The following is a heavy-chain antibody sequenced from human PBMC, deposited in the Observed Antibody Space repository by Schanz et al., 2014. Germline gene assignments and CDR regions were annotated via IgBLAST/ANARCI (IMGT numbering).Heavy chain of an antibody. V-gene: IGHV4-4*07. CDR3: VRVKGEHSGHDYIVY. Sequence: QVPLQESGPGLVKPSETLSLTCTVSGDSIGTYQWSWIRQPPGKGLEWIGRIYSNGISHYNPSLESRVTMSVDTSKNKFSLNLTPVTPADTAIYYCVRVKGEHSGHDYIVYWGQGIQVTVSP. CDR2: IYSNGIS. CDR1: GDSIGTYQ. D-gene: IGHD5-12*01. J-gene: IGHJ4*02.